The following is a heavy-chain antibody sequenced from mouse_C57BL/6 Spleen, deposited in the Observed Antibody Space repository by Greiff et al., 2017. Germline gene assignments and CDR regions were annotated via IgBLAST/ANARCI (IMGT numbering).Heavy chain of an antibody. D-gene: IGHD2-1*01. J-gene: IGHJ3*01. CDR1: GYTFTSYW. CDR2: IYPGSGST. Sequence: VQLQQPGAELVKPGASVKMSCKASGYTFTSYWITWVKQRPGQGLEWIGDIYPGSGSTNYNEKFKSKATLTVDTSSSTAYMQLSSLTSEDSAVYYCARAGGNYGAWFAYWGQGTLVTVSA. V-gene: IGHV1-55*01. CDR3: ARAGGNYGAWFAY.